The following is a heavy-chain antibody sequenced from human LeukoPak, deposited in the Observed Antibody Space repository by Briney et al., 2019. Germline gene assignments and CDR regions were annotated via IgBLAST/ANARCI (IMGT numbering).Heavy chain of an antibody. CDR2: ISSSSSSYI. CDR1: GFTFSSYA. Sequence: PGGSLRLSCAASGFTFSSYAMSWVRQAPGKGLEWVSSISSSSSSYIYYADSVKGRFTISRDNAKNSLYLQMNSLRAEDTAVYYCARVVGYSRDDYWGQGTLVTVSS. V-gene: IGHV3-21*01. J-gene: IGHJ4*02. CDR3: ARVVGYSRDDY. D-gene: IGHD5-18*01.